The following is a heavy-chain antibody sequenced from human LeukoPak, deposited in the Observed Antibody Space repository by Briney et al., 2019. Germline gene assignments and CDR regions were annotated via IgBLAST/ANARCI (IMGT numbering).Heavy chain of an antibody. V-gene: IGHV4-59*01. CDR1: GGSISSYY. J-gene: IGHJ6*03. CDR3: ARANTIFGVVKGYYMDV. D-gene: IGHD3-3*01. Sequence: SETLSLTCTVSGGSISSYYWSWIRQPPGKGLEWIGYVYYSGSTNYNPSLKSRVTISVDTSKNQFSLKLSSVTAADTAVYYCARANTIFGVVKGYYMDVWGKGTTVTVSS. CDR2: VYYSGST.